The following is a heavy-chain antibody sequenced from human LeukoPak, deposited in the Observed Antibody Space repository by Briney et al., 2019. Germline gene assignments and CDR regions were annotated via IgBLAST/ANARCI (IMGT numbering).Heavy chain of an antibody. CDR1: GFTCSNYW. D-gene: IGHD3-3*01. Sequence: PGGSLRLSCAASGFTCSNYWMSWVRQTPGKGLEWVANIKEDGSDKYYVDSLKGRFTISRDNAKNSLYLQMNSLRAEDTAVYYCAKDRTRQAYWGQGTLVTVSS. CDR2: IKEDGSDK. V-gene: IGHV3-7*03. CDR3: AKDRTRQAY. J-gene: IGHJ4*02.